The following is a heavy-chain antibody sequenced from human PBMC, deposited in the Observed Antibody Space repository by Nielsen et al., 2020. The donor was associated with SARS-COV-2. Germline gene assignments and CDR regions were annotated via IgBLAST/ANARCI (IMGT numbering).Heavy chain of an antibody. V-gene: IGHV4-59*01. CDR3: ARDEIFDLYGVDV. Sequence: SETLSLTCTVSGGSISSYYWSWIWQPPGKGLEWIGYISNSGSTNYNPSLKSRVTISLDTSKNQFSLKVRSVTAADTAVYYCARDEIFDLYGVDVWGQGTTVIVSS. J-gene: IGHJ6*02. CDR2: ISNSGST. CDR1: GGSISSYY. D-gene: IGHD3-3*01.